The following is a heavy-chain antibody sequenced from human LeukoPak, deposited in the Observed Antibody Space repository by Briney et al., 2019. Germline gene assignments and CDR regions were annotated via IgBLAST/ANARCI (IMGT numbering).Heavy chain of an antibody. V-gene: IGHV4-59*01. D-gene: IGHD5/OR15-5a*01. CDR3: ARGVFSPDY. CDR1: GGSISSYY. J-gene: IGHJ4*02. Sequence: SETLSLTCTVSGGSISSYYWSWIRQPPGKGLEWIGYIYYSGSTNHNPSLKSRVTISVDTSKNQFSLKLSSVTAADTAVYYCARGVFSPDYWGQGTLVTVSS. CDR2: IYYSGST.